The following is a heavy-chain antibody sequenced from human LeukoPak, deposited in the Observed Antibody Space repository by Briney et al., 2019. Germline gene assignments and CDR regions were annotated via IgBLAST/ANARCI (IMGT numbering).Heavy chain of an antibody. CDR1: GYTFTGYS. D-gene: IGHD6-19*01. V-gene: IGHV1-2*02. Sequence: ASVKVSCKASGYTFTGYSMHWVRQAPGQGLEWMGWINPNSGGRKYAQKFQGRVTMTRDTSISTAYMDLSGLGSDDTAVYYCARNGHISAWSYYYYYVDVWGIGTTVTVSS. J-gene: IGHJ6*03. CDR2: INPNSGGR. CDR3: ARNGHISAWSYYYYYVDV.